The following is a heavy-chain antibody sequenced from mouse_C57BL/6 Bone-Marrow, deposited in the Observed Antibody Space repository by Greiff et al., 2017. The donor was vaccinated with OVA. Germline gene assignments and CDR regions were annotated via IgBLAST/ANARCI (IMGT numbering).Heavy chain of an antibody. D-gene: IGHD2-1*01. Sequence: EVQVVESGAELVRPGASVTLSCTASGFNIKDDYMHWVKQRPEQGLEWIGWIDPENGDTEYASKFQGKATITADTSSNTAYLQLSSLTSEDTAVYYCTSYGNFDYWGQGTTLTVSS. CDR1: GFNIKDDY. J-gene: IGHJ2*01. CDR3: TSYGNFDY. CDR2: IDPENGDT. V-gene: IGHV14-4*01.